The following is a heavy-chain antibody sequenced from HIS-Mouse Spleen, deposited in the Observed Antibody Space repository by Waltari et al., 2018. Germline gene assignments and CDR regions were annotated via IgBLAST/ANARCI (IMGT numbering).Heavy chain of an antibody. CDR2: IYHSGST. CDR3: ARDPGYSSSSNAFDI. Sequence: QGQLQEPAPGLVKPSETLSLTCTVSCYSISRGYYWVWTRESPGKGLEWIGGIYHSGSTYYNPSLKSRVTISVDTSKNQFSLKLSSVTAADTAVYYCARDPGYSSSSNAFDIWGQGTMVTVSS. J-gene: IGHJ3*02. CDR1: CYSISRGYY. D-gene: IGHD6-6*01. V-gene: IGHV4-38-2*02.